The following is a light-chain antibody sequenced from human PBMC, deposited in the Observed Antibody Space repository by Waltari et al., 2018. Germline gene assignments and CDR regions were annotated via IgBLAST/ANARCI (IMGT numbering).Light chain of an antibody. CDR2: AVT. Sequence: QSALTQPASVSGSPGQSITISCAGTSSDVGGYNYVSWYQQHPGKAPKLVIFAVTKRPSGVSRRVAGSKSGNTASLTISGLQAEDEAEYYCCSDTGSSTRVFGGGTKLTVL. J-gene: IGLJ3*02. V-gene: IGLV2-14*01. CDR3: CSDTGSSTRV. CDR1: SSDVGGYNY.